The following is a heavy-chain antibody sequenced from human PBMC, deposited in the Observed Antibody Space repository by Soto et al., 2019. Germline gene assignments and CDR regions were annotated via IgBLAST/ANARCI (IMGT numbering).Heavy chain of an antibody. Sequence: LSLTCAVYGGSFSGYYWSWIRQPPGKGLEWIGEINHSGSTNYNPSLKSRVTISVDTSKNQFSLKLSSVTAADTAVYYCARGLRRGYSYGYRYWGQGTLVTVSS. D-gene: IGHD5-18*01. CDR1: GGSFSGYY. J-gene: IGHJ4*02. CDR2: INHSGST. V-gene: IGHV4-34*01. CDR3: ARGLRRGYSYGYRY.